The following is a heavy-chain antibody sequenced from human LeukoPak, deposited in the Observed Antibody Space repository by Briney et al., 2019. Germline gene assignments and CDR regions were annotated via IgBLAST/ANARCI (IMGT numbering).Heavy chain of an antibody. V-gene: IGHV3-23*01. CDR1: GFTFSSYA. CDR3: AKERNRGYCSSTSCLSIDY. J-gene: IGHJ4*02. CDR2: ISGSGGST. Sequence: GGSLRLSCAVSGFTFSSYAMSWVRQAPGKGLEWVSAISGSGGSTYYADSVKGRFTISRDNSKNTLYLQMNSLRAEDTAVYYCAKERNRGYCSSTSCLSIDYWGQGTLVTVSS. D-gene: IGHD2-2*01.